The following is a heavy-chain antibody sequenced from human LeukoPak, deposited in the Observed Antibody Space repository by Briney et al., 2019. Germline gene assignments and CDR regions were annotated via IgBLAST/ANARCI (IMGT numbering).Heavy chain of an antibody. Sequence: PGGSLRLSCAASGFTFSDYYMSWIRQAPGKGLEWVSYISSSGNTIYYADSVKGRFTISRDNAKNSLYLQMNSLRAEDTAVYYCAKARYYYDSSGYYVYWGQGTLVTVSS. V-gene: IGHV3-11*01. J-gene: IGHJ4*02. CDR1: GFTFSDYY. D-gene: IGHD3-22*01. CDR3: AKARYYYDSSGYYVY. CDR2: ISSSGNTI.